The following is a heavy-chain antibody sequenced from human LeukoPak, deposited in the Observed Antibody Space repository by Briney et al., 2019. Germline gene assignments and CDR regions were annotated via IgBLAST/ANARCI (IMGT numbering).Heavy chain of an antibody. D-gene: IGHD6-19*01. V-gene: IGHV3-30*18. J-gene: IGHJ4*02. Sequence: PGGSLRLSCAASGFTFSSYWMHWVRQAPGKGLEWVAVISYDGSNKYYADSVKGRFTISRDNSKNTLYLQMNSLRAEDTAVYYCAKVRWDNSGWYYLDSWGQGTLVTVSS. CDR2: ISYDGSNK. CDR3: AKVRWDNSGWYYLDS. CDR1: GFTFSSYW.